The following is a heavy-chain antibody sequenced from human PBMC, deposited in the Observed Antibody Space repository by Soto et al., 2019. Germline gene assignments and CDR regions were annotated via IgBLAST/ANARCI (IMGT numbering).Heavy chain of an antibody. CDR3: ARAPPIVGSWADAFDI. J-gene: IGHJ3*02. CDR1: GYTFTSYA. D-gene: IGHD6-13*01. CDR2: INAGNGNT. V-gene: IGHV1-3*01. Sequence: ASVKVSCKASGYTFTSYAMHWVRQAPGQRLEWMGWINAGNGNTKYSQKFQGRVTITRDTSASTAYMELSSLRSEDTAVYYCARAPPIVGSWADAFDIWGQGTMVTVSS.